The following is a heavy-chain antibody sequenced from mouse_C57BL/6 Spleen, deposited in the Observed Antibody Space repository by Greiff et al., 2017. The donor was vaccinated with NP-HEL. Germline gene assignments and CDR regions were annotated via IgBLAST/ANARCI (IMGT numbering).Heavy chain of an antibody. J-gene: IGHJ4*01. D-gene: IGHD2-4*01. Sequence: QVQLQQSGAELMKPGASVKLSCKATGYTFTGYWIEWVKQRPGHGLEWIGEIFPGSGSTNYNEKFKGKATFTADTSSNTPYLQLSSLTTEDSGIYYCARSGLHYAMDYWGQGTSVTVSS. CDR2: IFPGSGST. CDR1: GYTFTGYW. V-gene: IGHV1-9*01. CDR3: ARSGLHYAMDY.